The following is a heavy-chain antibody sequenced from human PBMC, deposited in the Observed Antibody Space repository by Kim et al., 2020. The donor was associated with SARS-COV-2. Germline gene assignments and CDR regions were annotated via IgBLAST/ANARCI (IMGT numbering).Heavy chain of an antibody. D-gene: IGHD2-2*01. J-gene: IGHJ4*02. CDR3: LLEYVPGCSSTSCYAGFYY. CDR1: GFTFSNAW. Sequence: GGSLRLSCAASGFTFSNAWMSWVRQAPGKGLEWVGRIKSKTDGGTTDYAAPVKGRFTISRDDSKNTLYLKMNSLKTEDTAVYYCLLEYVPGCSSTSCYAGFYYWGQRTLVTVSS. V-gene: IGHV3-15*01. CDR2: IKSKTDGGTT.